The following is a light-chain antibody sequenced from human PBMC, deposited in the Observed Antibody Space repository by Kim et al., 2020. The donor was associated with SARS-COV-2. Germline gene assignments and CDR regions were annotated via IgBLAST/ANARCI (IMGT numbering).Light chain of an antibody. CDR3: NSRDSNDNVV. Sequence: VALGQTVRITCQGDSLRSYYATWYQQKPGQAPILVIYGKNNRPSGIPDRFSGSSSGNTASLTITGTLAGDEADYYCNSRDSNDNVVFGGGTKLTVL. CDR2: GKN. J-gene: IGLJ2*01. CDR1: SLRSYY. V-gene: IGLV3-19*01.